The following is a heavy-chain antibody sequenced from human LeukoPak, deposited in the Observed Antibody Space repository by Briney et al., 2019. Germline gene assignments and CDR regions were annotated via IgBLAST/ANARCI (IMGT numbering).Heavy chain of an antibody. CDR1: GGSISSGGYS. CDR2: IYHSGST. J-gene: IGHJ3*02. Sequence: PSETLSLTCAVSGGSISSGGYSWRWIRQPPGKGLEWIGYIYHSGSTYYNPSLKSRVTISVDRSKNQFSLKLSSVTAADTAVYYCARERTPYCTNGICYERFDAFDIWGQGTMVTVSS. D-gene: IGHD2-8*01. CDR3: ARERTPYCTNGICYERFDAFDI. V-gene: IGHV4-30-2*01.